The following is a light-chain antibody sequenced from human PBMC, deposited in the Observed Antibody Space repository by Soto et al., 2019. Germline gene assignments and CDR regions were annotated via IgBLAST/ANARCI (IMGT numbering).Light chain of an antibody. CDR1: SNDVGGYNY. CDR3: CSYTSSTIYV. V-gene: IGLV2-14*03. CDR2: DVT. Sequence: QPALTQPASVSGSPGPSLAISCTGTSNDVGGYNYVSWYQQHPGKAPKLMICDVTSRPSGVSDRCSGSKSGTTAFLTISGRQAEGEADYYCCSYTSSTIYVYGTGT. J-gene: IGLJ1*01.